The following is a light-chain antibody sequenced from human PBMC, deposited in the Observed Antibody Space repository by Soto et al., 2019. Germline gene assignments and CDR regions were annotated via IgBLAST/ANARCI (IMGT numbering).Light chain of an antibody. CDR3: HQGHNWLPT. V-gene: IGKV3-15*01. J-gene: IGKJ2*01. CDR2: SAS. CDR1: QSISTE. Sequence: EIVMTQSPATLSVSPGERATLSCRASQSISTEFAWYQQKPGQPPRLLIYSASTRATGVPARFSGSGSGSEFTLTISGLQSEDFAVYYCHQGHNWLPTFGQGTRLEI.